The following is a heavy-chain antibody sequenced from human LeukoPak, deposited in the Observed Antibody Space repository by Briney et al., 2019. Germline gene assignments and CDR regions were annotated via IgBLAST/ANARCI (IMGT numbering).Heavy chain of an antibody. J-gene: IGHJ1*01. D-gene: IGHD3-10*01. CDR1: GYTFTSYY. CDR2: INPSGGST. CDR3: ARVGGEYAPVFQH. Sequence: ASVKVSCKASGYTFTSYYMHWVRQAPGQGLEWMGIINPSGGSTSYAQKFQGRVTITADESTSTAYMELSSLRSEDTAVYYCARVGGEYAPVFQHWGQGTLVTVSS. V-gene: IGHV1-46*01.